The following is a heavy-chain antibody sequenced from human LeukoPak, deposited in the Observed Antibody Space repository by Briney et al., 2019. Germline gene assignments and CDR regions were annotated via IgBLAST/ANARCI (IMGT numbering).Heavy chain of an antibody. V-gene: IGHV3-21*01. J-gene: IGHJ4*02. Sequence: TGGSLRLSCAASGFTFSSYSMNWVRQAPGKGLEWVSSISSSSSYIYYADSVKGRFTISRDNAKNSLYLQMNGLRAEDTAVYYCARTQGVELYFDYWGQGTLVTVSS. D-gene: IGHD1-26*01. CDR2: ISSSSSYI. CDR1: GFTFSSYS. CDR3: ARTQGVELYFDY.